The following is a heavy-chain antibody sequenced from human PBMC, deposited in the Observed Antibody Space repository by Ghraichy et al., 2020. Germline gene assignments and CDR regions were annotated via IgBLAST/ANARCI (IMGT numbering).Heavy chain of an antibody. Sequence: SQTLSLTCIVSGGSISSHFWTWIRQAPGKGLEWIGFISDRGNTNSNPSLKSRVTISMHTSKNQFSLNLTSVTAADPAVYYCARGLGAYTGYGEPNHINNWGHGILVTVS. J-gene: IGHJ4*01. CDR2: ISDRGNT. V-gene: IGHV4-59*11. CDR3: ARGLGAYTGYGEPNHINN. D-gene: IGHD3-16*01. CDR1: GGSISSHF.